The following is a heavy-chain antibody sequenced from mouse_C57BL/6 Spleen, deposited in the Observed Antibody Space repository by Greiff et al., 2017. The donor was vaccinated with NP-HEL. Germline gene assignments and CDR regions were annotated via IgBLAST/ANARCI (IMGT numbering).Heavy chain of an antibody. V-gene: IGHV1-9*01. J-gene: IGHJ2*01. Sequence: QVQLQQSGAELMKPGASVKLSCKATGYTFTGYWIEWVKQRPGHGLEWIGEILPGSGSTNYNEKFKGKATFTADTSSNTAYMQLSSLTTEDSAIYYCARRRSSYYSNSHYFDYWGQGTTLTVSS. CDR2: ILPGSGST. D-gene: IGHD2-5*01. CDR1: GYTFTGYW. CDR3: ARRRSSYYSNSHYFDY.